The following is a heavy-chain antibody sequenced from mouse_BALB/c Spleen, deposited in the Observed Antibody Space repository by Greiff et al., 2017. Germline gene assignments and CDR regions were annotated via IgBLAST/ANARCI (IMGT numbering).Heavy chain of an antibody. CDR3: ARAYYRYDGFAY. CDR2: ISYSGST. Sequence: VQLKESGPGLVKPSQSLSLTCTVTGYSITSDYAWNWIRQFPGNKLEWMGYISYSGSTSYNPSLKSRISITRDTSKNQFFLQLNSVTTEDTATYDCARAYYRYDGFAYWGQGTLVTVSA. CDR1: GYSITSDYA. V-gene: IGHV3-2*02. D-gene: IGHD2-14*01. J-gene: IGHJ3*01.